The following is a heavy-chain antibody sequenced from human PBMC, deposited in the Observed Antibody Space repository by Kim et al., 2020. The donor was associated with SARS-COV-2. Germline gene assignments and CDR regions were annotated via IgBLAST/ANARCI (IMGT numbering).Heavy chain of an antibody. CDR2: IYYSGST. CDR1: GGSISSYY. V-gene: IGHV4-59*13. J-gene: IGHJ4*02. CDR3: ARARPYYCDSSGYYEYYFDY. D-gene: IGHD3-22*01. Sequence: SETLSLTCTVSGGSISSYYWSWIRQPPGKGLEWIGNIYYSGSTNYNPSLKSRVTISVDTSKNQFFLKLSSVTAADTAVYYCARARPYYCDSSGYYEYYFDYWGQGTLVTVSS.